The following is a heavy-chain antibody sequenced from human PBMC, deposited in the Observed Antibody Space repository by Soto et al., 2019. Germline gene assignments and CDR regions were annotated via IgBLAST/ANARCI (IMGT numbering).Heavy chain of an antibody. CDR2: INPSGGST. CDR1: GYTFTSYY. J-gene: IGHJ6*03. D-gene: IGHD3-9*01. Sequence: QVQLVQSGAEVKKPGASVKVSCKASGYTFTSYYMHWVRQAPGQGLEWMGIINPSGGSTSYAQKYQGRVTMTRDTSTSTVYMELSSLRSEDTAVYYCARGPSLRYFDWFYYYYMDVWGKGTTVTVSS. CDR3: ARGPSLRYFDWFYYYYMDV. V-gene: IGHV1-46*03.